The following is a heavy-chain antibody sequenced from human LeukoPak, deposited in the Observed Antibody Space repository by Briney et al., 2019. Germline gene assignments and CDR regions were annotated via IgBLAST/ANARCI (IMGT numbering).Heavy chain of an antibody. J-gene: IGHJ4*02. CDR1: GFIFSNYA. V-gene: IGHV3-23*01. Sequence: GGSLRLSCAGSGFIFSNYAMTWVRQAPGKGLEWVSGISSSGGTTYYADSVKGRFTISRDNAKNSLYLQMNSLRAEDTAVYYCARDKWNGDLLFDYWGQGTLVTVSS. CDR2: ISSSGGTT. CDR3: ARDKWNGDLLFDY. D-gene: IGHD2-21*02.